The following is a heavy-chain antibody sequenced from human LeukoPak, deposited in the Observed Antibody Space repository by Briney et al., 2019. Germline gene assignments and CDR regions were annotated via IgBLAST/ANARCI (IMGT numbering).Heavy chain of an antibody. J-gene: IGHJ3*02. CDR1: GYTFTGYY. V-gene: IGHV1-2*02. D-gene: IGHD1-26*01. CDR2: INPNSGNT. Sequence: ASVKVSCKASGYTFTGYYMHWVRQAPGQGLEWMGWINPNSGNTNYAQKFQERVTITRDMSTSTAYMELGSLRSEDTAVYYCAAESIIVGALPHAFDIWGQGTMVTVSS. CDR3: AAESIIVGALPHAFDI.